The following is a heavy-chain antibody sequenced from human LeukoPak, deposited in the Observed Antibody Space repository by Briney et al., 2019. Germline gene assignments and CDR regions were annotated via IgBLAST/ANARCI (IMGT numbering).Heavy chain of an antibody. V-gene: IGHV3-11*05. J-gene: IGHJ4*02. Sequence: PGGSLTLSCTASEFTFSDYYMSWIRQAPGKGLEWVSYINGSSNYTNYADSVKGRFSISRDNAKNSLYLQMNSLRAEDTAVYYCARDTVLSGYYTFDYWGQGTLVTVSS. D-gene: IGHD3-3*01. CDR1: EFTFSDYY. CDR3: ARDTVLSGYYTFDY. CDR2: INGSSNYT.